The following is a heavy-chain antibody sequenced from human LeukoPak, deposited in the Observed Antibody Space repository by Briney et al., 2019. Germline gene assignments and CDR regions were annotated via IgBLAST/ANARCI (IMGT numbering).Heavy chain of an antibody. CDR1: GYTFTNDG. Sequence: ASVTVSCKASGYTFTNDGISWVRQAPGQGLEWMGWIGTKSGNTNYAPSFQARVTLTTDTSSTTAYMELRSLTPDDTAAYYCARTPLGKMHAFDIWGQGTIVTVSS. CDR2: IGTKSGNT. D-gene: IGHD7-27*01. V-gene: IGHV1-18*01. J-gene: IGHJ3*02. CDR3: ARTPLGKMHAFDI.